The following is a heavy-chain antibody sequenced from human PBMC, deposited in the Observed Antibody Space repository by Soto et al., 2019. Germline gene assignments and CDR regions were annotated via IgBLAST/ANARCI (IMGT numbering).Heavy chain of an antibody. V-gene: IGHV3-74*01. Sequence: PGVSLRLSCAASGFTFSSYWMHWVRQAPGKGLVWVSRINSDGSSTSYADSVKGRFTISRDNAKNTLYLQMNSLRAEDTAVYYCARDRSSPNSSSWVYYYYYGMDVWGQGTTVTVSS. J-gene: IGHJ6*02. CDR1: GFTFSSYW. CDR3: ARDRSSPNSSSWVYYYYYGMDV. CDR2: INSDGSST. D-gene: IGHD6-13*01.